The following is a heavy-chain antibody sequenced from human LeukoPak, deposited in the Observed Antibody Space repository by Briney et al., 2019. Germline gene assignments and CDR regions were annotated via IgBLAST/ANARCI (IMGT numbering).Heavy chain of an antibody. V-gene: IGHV4-39*01. D-gene: IGHD3-10*01. CDR2: IFYSGST. Sequence: TPSETLSLTRTVSGGYISSSNYYWGWIRQPPGKGLEWIGSIFYSGSTYYNPSLKSRVTVSVDTSKNQFSLKLSSVTAADTAVYYCARHVGSGNYLLEYWGQGTLVTVSS. CDR1: GGYISSSNYY. J-gene: IGHJ4*02. CDR3: ARHVGSGNYLLEY.